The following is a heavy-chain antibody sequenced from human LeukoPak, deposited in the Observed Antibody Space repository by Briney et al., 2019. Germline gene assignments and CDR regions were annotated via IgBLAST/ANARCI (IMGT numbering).Heavy chain of an antibody. CDR1: GGSISSYY. D-gene: IGHD1-26*01. J-gene: IGHJ4*02. V-gene: IGHV4-4*07. CDR2: IYTSANT. CDR3: ARMGPTGRGHIDY. Sequence: SETLSLTCTVSGGSISSYYWGWIRQPAGKGLEWIGRIYTSANTNYNPSLKSRVTISVDKSKNQFSLKLSSVTAADTAVYYCARMGPTGRGHIDYWGQAILVTVSS.